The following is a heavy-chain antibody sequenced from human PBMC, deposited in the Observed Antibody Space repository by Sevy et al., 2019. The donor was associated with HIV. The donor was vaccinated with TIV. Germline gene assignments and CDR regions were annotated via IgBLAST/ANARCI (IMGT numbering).Heavy chain of an antibody. D-gene: IGHD6-19*01. V-gene: IGHV3-21*01. Sequence: RGSLRLSCAASGFTFSLYAMNWVRQAPGKGLEWVSSISDSGVDKYYADSMKGRFTISRDNAKNSLYLQINSLRVEDTAVYFCARPSSGWTAGDYWGQGAQVTVSS. J-gene: IGHJ4*02. CDR1: GFTFSLYA. CDR2: ISDSGVDK. CDR3: ARPSSGWTAGDY.